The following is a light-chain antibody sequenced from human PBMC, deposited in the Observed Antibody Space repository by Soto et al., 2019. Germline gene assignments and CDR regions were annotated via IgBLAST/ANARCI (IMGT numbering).Light chain of an antibody. Sequence: DVVLTQTPLSLSVTPGQPASISCKSSQSLLHNVGETYLFWHLQKPGQSPQLLIYEVSNRFSGVPDRFSGSGSGTDFTLEISRVEAEDVGIYYCMQSTQLPPTFGQGTRLEI. CDR3: MQSTQLPPT. CDR2: EVS. V-gene: IGKV2D-29*02. J-gene: IGKJ5*01. CDR1: QSLLHNVGETY.